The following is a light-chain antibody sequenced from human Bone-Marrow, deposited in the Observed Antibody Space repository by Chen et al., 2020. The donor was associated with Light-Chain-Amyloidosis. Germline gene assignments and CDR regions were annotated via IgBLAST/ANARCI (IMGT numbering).Light chain of an antibody. CDR1: SSDVGGDNH. CDR2: EVT. V-gene: IGLV2-14*01. Sequence: QSALTQPASVSGSPGQSITISCTGTSSDVGGDNHVSWYQQHPDKAPKLMIYEVTNRPSWVPDRVYGSKSENTASLTIAGLQTEEEADYFCSSYTITNTLVFGSGTRVTVL. CDR3: SSYTITNTLV. J-gene: IGLJ1*01.